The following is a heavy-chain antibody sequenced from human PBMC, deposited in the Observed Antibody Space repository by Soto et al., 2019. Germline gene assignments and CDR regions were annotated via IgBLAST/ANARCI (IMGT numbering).Heavy chain of an antibody. D-gene: IGHD3-16*01. V-gene: IGHV2-5*02. Sequence: QITLKESGPTLVKPTQTLTLTCTFSGFSLTTRGVGVGWIRQPPGKALECLALIYWDDDKRYSPSLQSRLSSPQDTSKNPVVLTMTNVDPVDTATYYCAHIPNYYQYDWFDPWGQGTLGSVSS. CDR3: AHIPNYYQYDWFDP. CDR2: IYWDDDK. CDR1: GFSLTTRGVG. J-gene: IGHJ5*02.